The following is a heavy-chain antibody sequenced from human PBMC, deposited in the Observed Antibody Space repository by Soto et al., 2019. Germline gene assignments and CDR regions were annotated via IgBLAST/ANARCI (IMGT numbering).Heavy chain of an antibody. D-gene: IGHD5-18*01. Sequence: PSETLSLTCAVYGGSFSGYYWSRIRQPPGKGLEWIGEINHSGSTNYDPSLKSRVTISVDTSKNQFSLKLSSVTAADTAVYYCARGIRYSYGYSYYYYYGMDVWGQGTTVTVSS. V-gene: IGHV4-34*01. CDR1: GGSFSGYY. CDR2: INHSGST. J-gene: IGHJ6*02. CDR3: ARGIRYSYGYSYYYYYGMDV.